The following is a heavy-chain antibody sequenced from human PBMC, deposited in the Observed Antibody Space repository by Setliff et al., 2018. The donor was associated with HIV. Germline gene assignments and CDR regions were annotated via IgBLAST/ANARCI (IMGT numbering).Heavy chain of an antibody. Sequence: ASVKVSCKASGYTFTSYAMNWVRQAPGQGLEWMGWINTNTGNPTYAQGFTGRFVFSLDTSVSAAYLQISSLKAEDTAVYYCARDRASFMVRGVMEAFDIWGQGTMVTVSS. D-gene: IGHD3-10*01. CDR2: INTNTGNP. CDR1: GYTFTSYA. CDR3: ARDRASFMVRGVMEAFDI. V-gene: IGHV7-4-1*02. J-gene: IGHJ3*02.